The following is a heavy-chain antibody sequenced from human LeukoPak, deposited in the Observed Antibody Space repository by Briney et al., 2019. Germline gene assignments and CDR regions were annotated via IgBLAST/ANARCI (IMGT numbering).Heavy chain of an antibody. D-gene: IGHD3-10*01. CDR3: ARHVGGPGSRWNWFDP. CDR1: GYTFTNYG. Sequence: GASVKVSCKASGYTFTNYGINWVRQAPGQGLEWMGWMNPNSGNTGYAQKFQGRVTMTRNTSISTAYMELSSLRSEDTAVYYCARHVGGPGSRWNWFDPWGQGTLVTVSS. CDR2: MNPNSGNT. V-gene: IGHV1-8*02. J-gene: IGHJ5*02.